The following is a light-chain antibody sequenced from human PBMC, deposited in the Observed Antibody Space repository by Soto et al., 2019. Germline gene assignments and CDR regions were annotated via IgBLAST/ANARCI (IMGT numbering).Light chain of an antibody. CDR2: AAS. CDR3: QQYNNWPPIT. CDR1: QSVSSSY. V-gene: IGKV3-15*01. Sequence: EIVMTQFPVTLSVSPGERATLSCRASQSVSSSYLAWYQQKPGQAPRLLIYAASTRATGIPARFSGSGSGTEFTLTISSLQSEDFAVYYCQQYNNWPPITFGQGTRLEIK. J-gene: IGKJ5*01.